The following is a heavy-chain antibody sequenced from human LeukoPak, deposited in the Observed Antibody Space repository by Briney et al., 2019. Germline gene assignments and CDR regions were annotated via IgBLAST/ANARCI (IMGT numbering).Heavy chain of an antibody. CDR2: INPNSGGT. V-gene: IGHV1-2*02. J-gene: IGHJ1*01. Sequence: ASVKVSCKASGYTFTGYYMHWVRQAPGQGLEWMGWINPNSGGTNYAQKFQGRVTMTRDTSISTAYMELSRLRSDDTAVYYCARDGSSWPEYFQHWGQGTLVTVSS. D-gene: IGHD6-13*01. CDR1: GYTFTGYY. CDR3: ARDGSSWPEYFQH.